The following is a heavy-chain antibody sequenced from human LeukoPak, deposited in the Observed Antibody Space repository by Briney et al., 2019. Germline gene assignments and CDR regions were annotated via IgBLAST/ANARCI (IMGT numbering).Heavy chain of an antibody. CDR1: GYTFTGYY. D-gene: IGHD6-13*01. V-gene: IGHV1-2*02. Sequence: ASVKDSCKAYGYTFTGYYMHWVRQAPGQGLEWMGWINPNSGGTNYAQKFQGRVTMTRDTSISTAYMELSRLRSDDTAVYYCAREDCIAAAGTFDPWGHGTLVTVSS. CDR3: AREDCIAAAGTFDP. J-gene: IGHJ5*02. CDR2: INPNSGGT.